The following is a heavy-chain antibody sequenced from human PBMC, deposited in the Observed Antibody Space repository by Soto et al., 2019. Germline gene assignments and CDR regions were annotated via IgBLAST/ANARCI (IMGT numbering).Heavy chain of an antibody. CDR3: AKGGPDGLCIGTRCHFDY. D-gene: IGHD2-2*01. CDR1: GFTFDDYA. Sequence: EVQLVESGGGLVQPGRSLRLSCAASGFTFDDYAMHWVRRVQGKGLDWVSSISWNSNIIGYADSVKGRFTISRDNAKHSLYLQMNSLRPEDTALYYCAKGGPDGLCIGTRCHFDYWRQGTLVTVSS. V-gene: IGHV3-9*01. CDR2: ISWNSNII. J-gene: IGHJ4*02.